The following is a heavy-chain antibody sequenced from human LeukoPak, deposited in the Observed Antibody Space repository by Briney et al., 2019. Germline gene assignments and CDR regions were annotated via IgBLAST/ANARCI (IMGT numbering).Heavy chain of an antibody. Sequence: SETLSLTCTVSGISLSTYCWSWVRQPPGKGLEWIGYVHHTGSADYNPSLKSRVTISLDMSKSQFSLKLTSATAADTAIYYCARDSWDYIAMDVWGPGTTVTVSS. CDR3: ARDSWDYIAMDV. CDR1: GISLSTYC. D-gene: IGHD4/OR15-4a*01. CDR2: VHHTGSA. J-gene: IGHJ6*02. V-gene: IGHV4-59*01.